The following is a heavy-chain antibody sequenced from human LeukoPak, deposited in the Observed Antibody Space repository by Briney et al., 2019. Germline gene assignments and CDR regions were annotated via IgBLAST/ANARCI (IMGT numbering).Heavy chain of an antibody. CDR3: ARIMTPPSFYFDY. CDR2: IIPILGIA. CDR1: GGTFSSYA. Sequence: SVKVSCKASGGTFSSYAISWVRQAPGQGLEWMGRIIPILGIANYAQKFQGRVTITTDKSTSTAYMELSSLRPEDTAVYYCARIMTPPSFYFDYWGQGTLVTVSS. D-gene: IGHD3-16*01. V-gene: IGHV1-69*04. J-gene: IGHJ4*02.